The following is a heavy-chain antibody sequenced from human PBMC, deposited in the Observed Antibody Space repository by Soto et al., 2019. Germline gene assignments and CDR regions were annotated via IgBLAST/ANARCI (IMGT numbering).Heavy chain of an antibody. J-gene: IGHJ4*02. Sequence: SETLSLTCSVSGGSISRDNYYWSWIRQPPGKGLEWIGFIYYSGSTYYNPSLKSRVTISVDTSKNRFSLSLTSVTAADTAVYYCARDYVSTYFDYWGQGNLVTVSS. CDR2: IYYSGST. CDR3: ARDYVSTYFDY. V-gene: IGHV4-30-4*01. D-gene: IGHD3-16*01. CDR1: GGSISRDNYY.